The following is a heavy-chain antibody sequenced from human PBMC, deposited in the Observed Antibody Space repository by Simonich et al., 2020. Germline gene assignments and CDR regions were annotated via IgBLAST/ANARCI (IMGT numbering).Heavy chain of an antibody. CDR2: INHSGSN. V-gene: IGHV4-34*01. CDR1: GGSFSGYY. J-gene: IGHJ3*02. Sequence: QVQLQQWGAGLLKPSETLSLTCAVYGGSFSGYYWSGIRQPPGKGLEWIGEINHSGSNTYNPSLKSRVTISVDTTKNQFSLKLSSVTAADTAVYYCARGKGWKNAFDIWGQGTMVTVSS. D-gene: IGHD1-1*01. CDR3: ARGKGWKNAFDI.